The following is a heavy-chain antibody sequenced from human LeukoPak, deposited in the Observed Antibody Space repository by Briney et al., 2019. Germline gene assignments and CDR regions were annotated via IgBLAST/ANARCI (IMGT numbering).Heavy chain of an antibody. CDR2: IIPIFGTA. Sequence: SVKVSCKASGYTFTSYGISWVRQAPGQGLEWMGGIIPIFGTANYAQKFQGRVTITADESTSTAYMELSSLRSEDTAVYYCARNHDSSGYFEYFDYWGQGTLVTVSS. V-gene: IGHV1-69*13. CDR1: GYTFTSYG. J-gene: IGHJ4*02. CDR3: ARNHDSSGYFEYFDY. D-gene: IGHD3-22*01.